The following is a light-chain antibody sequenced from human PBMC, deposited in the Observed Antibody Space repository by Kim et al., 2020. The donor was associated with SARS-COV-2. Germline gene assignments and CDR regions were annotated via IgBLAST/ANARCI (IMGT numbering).Light chain of an antibody. V-gene: IGLV4-69*01. Sequence: QLVLTQSPSASASLGASVKLTCSLRSGHSSYDIAWHQQQPKKGPRYLMKVNSDGSHSKGDGIPDRFSGSSSGAERYLTISSLQSEDEADYYCQTWGTGIRVFGGGTKLTVL. CDR2: VNSDGSH. CDR3: QTWGTGIRV. J-gene: IGLJ3*02. CDR1: SGHSSYD.